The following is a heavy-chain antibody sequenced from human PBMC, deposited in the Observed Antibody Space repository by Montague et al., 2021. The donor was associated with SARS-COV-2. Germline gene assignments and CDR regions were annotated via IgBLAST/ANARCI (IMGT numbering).Heavy chain of an antibody. Sequence: SETLSLTCTVSGXSISSSNYYWGWIRQPPGKGLEWIGSIYYSGSTYYNPSLKSRVTISVDTSKNQFSLKLRSATAADTAVYYCARDGGTVTTFLGVCYLRGGLNWFDPWGQGTLVTVSS. CDR3: ARDGGTVTTFLGVCYLRGGLNWFDP. D-gene: IGHD4-17*01. CDR2: IYYSGST. V-gene: IGHV4-39*07. CDR1: GXSISSSNYY. J-gene: IGHJ5*02.